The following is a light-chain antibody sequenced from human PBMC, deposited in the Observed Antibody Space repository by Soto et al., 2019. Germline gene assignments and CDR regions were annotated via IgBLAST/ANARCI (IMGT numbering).Light chain of an antibody. Sequence: DIQMTQSPSSLSASVGDRVTITCRASQTISRNLNWYQQKPGKAPDLLIFAASNLQSGVPSRFSGSASGADFTLTISSLQPEDFATYYCQQGHSAPLTFGGGTKVEIK. CDR3: QQGHSAPLT. CDR1: QTISRN. CDR2: AAS. V-gene: IGKV1-39*01. J-gene: IGKJ4*01.